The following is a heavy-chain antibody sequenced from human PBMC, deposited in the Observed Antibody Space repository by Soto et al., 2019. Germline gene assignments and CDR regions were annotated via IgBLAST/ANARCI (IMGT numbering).Heavy chain of an antibody. D-gene: IGHD3-10*01. CDR3: ARNMDYYYGPGSGNGHGF. CDR2: INPRFGDT. Sequence: QVQLVQSGAELKEPGDSVRVSCEASGYTFTAYYIHWVRQAPGQGLEWMGWINPRFGDTSYAQKFQGRVSMARDTSISTVYMELSRLTSDDTAIYYCARNMDYYYGPGSGNGHGFWGQGTTVTVFS. J-gene: IGHJ6*02. CDR1: GYTFTAYY. V-gene: IGHV1-2*02.